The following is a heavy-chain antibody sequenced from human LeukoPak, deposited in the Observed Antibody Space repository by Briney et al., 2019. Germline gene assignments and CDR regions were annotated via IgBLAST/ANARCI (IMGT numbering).Heavy chain of an antibody. V-gene: IGHV1-46*01. D-gene: IGHD3-10*01. Sequence: GASVKVSCKASGYTFTSYYMHWVRQAPGQGLEWMEIINPSGGSTSYAQKFQGRVTMTRDTSTSTVYMELSSLRSEDTAVYYCASTNYYGSGSEYYYYYGMDVWGQGTTVTVSS. J-gene: IGHJ6*02. CDR1: GYTFTSYY. CDR3: ASTNYYGSGSEYYYYYGMDV. CDR2: INPSGGST.